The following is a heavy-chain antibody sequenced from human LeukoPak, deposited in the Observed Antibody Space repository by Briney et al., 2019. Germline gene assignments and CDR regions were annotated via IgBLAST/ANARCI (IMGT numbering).Heavy chain of an antibody. CDR3: ARAPLYCNSISCYAFDI. V-gene: IGHV4-4*07. CDR1: GGSISSYY. D-gene: IGHD2-2*01. J-gene: IGHJ3*02. CDR2: IYTSGST. Sequence: SETLSLTCTVSGGSISSYYWSWIRQPAGKGLEWIGRIYTSGSTNYNPSLKSRVTMSVDTSKNQFSLKLSSVTAADTPVYYCARAPLYCNSISCYAFDIWGQGTMVTVSS.